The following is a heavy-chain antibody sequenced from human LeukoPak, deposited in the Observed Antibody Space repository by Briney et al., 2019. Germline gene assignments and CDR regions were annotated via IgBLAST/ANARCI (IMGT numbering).Heavy chain of an antibody. Sequence: SETLSLTCTVSGGSMNNRHYYWSWIRQPPGKGLEWIGYIYYSGSTYYNPSLKSRVTISEDTPKNQFYLKLTPATAADTAVYYCARNWGAAGWDNYNGMDVWGQGTTVTVSS. CDR2: IYYSGST. V-gene: IGHV4-30-4*01. CDR1: GGSMNNRHYY. CDR3: ARNWGAAGWDNYNGMDV. J-gene: IGHJ6*02. D-gene: IGHD7-27*01.